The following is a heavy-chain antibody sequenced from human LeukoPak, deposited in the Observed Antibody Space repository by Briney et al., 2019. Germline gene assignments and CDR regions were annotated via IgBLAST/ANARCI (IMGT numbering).Heavy chain of an antibody. CDR3: ARDRGTIFGVVTNPFNWFDP. CDR2: IIPVLGIA. D-gene: IGHD3-3*01. J-gene: IGHJ5*02. V-gene: IGHV1-69*04. CDR1: GGTFSSYA. Sequence: SVKVSCKASGGTFSSYAISWVRQAPGQGPAWMGRIIPVLGIANYAQKFQGRVTITADKSTSTAYMELSSLRSEDTAVYYCARDRGTIFGVVTNPFNWFDPWGQGTLVTVSS.